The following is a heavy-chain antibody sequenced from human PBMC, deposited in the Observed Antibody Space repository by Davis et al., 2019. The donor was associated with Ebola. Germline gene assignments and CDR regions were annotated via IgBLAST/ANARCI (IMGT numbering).Heavy chain of an antibody. Sequence: GESLKISCAASGFTFSGSAMHWVRQASGKGLEWVGRIRSKANSYATAYAASVKGRFTISRDDSKNTAYLQMNSLKTEDTAVYYCTRGRYGDGYKGWENWGQGTLVTVSS. CDR3: TRGRYGDGYKGWEN. J-gene: IGHJ4*02. D-gene: IGHD5-24*01. CDR2: IRSKANSYAT. CDR1: GFTFSGSA. V-gene: IGHV3-73*01.